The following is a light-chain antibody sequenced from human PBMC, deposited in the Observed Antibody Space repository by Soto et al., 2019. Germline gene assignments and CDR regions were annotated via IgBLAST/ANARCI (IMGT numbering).Light chain of an antibody. J-gene: IGKJ5*01. V-gene: IGKV1-39*01. CDR3: QQTYSAPIT. CDR1: EIISSY. CDR2: AST. Sequence: DVQITQSPSALSASIVDRVTITCRASEIISSYLNWYQQKPGKVPELLIYASTNLQSGVPSRFSGRGAGTDFTLTISSLQPEDFATYFCQQTYSAPITFGQGTRLEIK.